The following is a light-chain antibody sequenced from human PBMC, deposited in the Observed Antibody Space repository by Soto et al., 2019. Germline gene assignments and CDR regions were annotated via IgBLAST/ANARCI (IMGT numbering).Light chain of an antibody. CDR2: DVT. V-gene: IGLV2-11*01. CDR1: SSDVGAYDY. J-gene: IGLJ2*01. Sequence: QSALTQPRSVSGSPGQSVTISCTGTSSDVGAYDYVSWYQQHPGKAPKFMIYDVTKRPSGVPDRFSGSKSGNTASLTISRLQAEDEADYYCCSYAGDYTLLFGGGTQLTVL. CDR3: CSYAGDYTLL.